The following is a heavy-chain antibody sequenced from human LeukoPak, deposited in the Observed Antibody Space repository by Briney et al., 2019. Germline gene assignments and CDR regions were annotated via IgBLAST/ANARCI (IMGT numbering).Heavy chain of an antibody. V-gene: IGHV3-30*01. Sequence: TGGSLRLSCAASGFTFSSYAMHWVRQAPGKGLEWVAVISYDGSNKYYADSVKGRFTISRDNSKNTLYLQMNSLRAEDTAVYYFARDWGLREFDYWGQGTLVTVSS. CDR3: ARDWGLREFDY. D-gene: IGHD5-12*01. J-gene: IGHJ4*02. CDR2: ISYDGSNK. CDR1: GFTFSSYA.